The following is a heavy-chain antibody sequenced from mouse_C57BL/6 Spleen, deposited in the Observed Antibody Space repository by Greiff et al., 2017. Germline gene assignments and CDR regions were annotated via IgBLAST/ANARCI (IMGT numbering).Heavy chain of an antibody. CDR2: IDPSDSYT. CDR1: GYTFTSYW. CDR3: ARYTHYYGSSSRAWFAY. J-gene: IGHJ3*01. D-gene: IGHD1-1*01. V-gene: IGHV1-59*01. Sequence: VKLQQPGAELVRPGTSVKLSCKASGYTFTSYWMHWVKQRPGQGLEWIGVIDPSDSYTNYNQKFKGKATLTVDTSSSTAYMQLSSLTSEDSAVYYCARYTHYYGSSSRAWFAYWGQGTLVTVSA.